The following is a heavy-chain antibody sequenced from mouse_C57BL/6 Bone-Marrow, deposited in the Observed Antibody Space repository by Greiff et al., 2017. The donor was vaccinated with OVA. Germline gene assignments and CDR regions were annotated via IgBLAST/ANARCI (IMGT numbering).Heavy chain of an antibody. CDR2: IRSKSNNYAT. CDR1: GFSFNTYA. Sequence: EVKLQESGGGLVQPKGSLKLSCAASGFSFNTYAMNWVRQAPGKGLEWVARIRSKSNNYATYYADSVKDRFTISRDDSESMLYLQMNNLKTEDTAMYYGVRHGVLRGVFDVWGTGTTVTVSS. D-gene: IGHD1-1*01. J-gene: IGHJ1*03. V-gene: IGHV10-1*01. CDR3: VRHGVLRGVFDV.